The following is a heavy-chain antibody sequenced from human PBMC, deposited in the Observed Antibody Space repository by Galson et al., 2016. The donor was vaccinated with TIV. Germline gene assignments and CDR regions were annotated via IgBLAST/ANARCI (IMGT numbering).Heavy chain of an antibody. CDR2: IFWDDDR. D-gene: IGHD5-12*01. CDR1: GFSVSSVEVG. J-gene: IGHJ4*02. Sequence: PALVKPTQTLTLTCTVSGFSVSSVEVGVGWFRQTPGKAPEWLALIFWDDDRRYSPSLQTRLTISKDTSKNQVVLIVTDMDPVDTATYFCAHKKYCGYSSCHFDFWGPGTLVTVSS. CDR3: AHKKYCGYSSCHFDF. V-gene: IGHV2-5*02.